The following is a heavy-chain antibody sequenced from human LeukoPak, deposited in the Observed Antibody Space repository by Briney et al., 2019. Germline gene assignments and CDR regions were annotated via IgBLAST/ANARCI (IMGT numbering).Heavy chain of an antibody. Sequence: PGGSLRLSCEASGFTFSRYAMHWVRQAPGKGLEWVAVISYDGTYKYYTDSVNDRFTISRDNSKNTLYLQMNSLRVDDTAVYYCARSVTYGHNSGGDYWGQGTLVTVSS. CDR2: ISYDGTYK. CDR3: ARSVTYGHNSGGDY. D-gene: IGHD5-24*01. CDR1: GFTFSRYA. V-gene: IGHV3-30*04. J-gene: IGHJ4*02.